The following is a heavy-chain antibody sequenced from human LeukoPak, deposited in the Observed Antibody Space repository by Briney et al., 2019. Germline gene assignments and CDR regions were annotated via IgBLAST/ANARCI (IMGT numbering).Heavy chain of an antibody. D-gene: IGHD3-10*01. CDR1: GGSISSGSYY. Sequence: SETLSLTCTVSGGSISSGSYYWSWIRQPAGKGLEWIGRIYTSGSTNYNPSLKSRVTISVDTSKNQFSLKLSSVTAADTAVYYCATYYYGPSYYYYYMDVWGKGTTVTVSS. CDR2: IYTSGST. V-gene: IGHV4-61*02. CDR3: ATYYYGPSYYYYYMDV. J-gene: IGHJ6*03.